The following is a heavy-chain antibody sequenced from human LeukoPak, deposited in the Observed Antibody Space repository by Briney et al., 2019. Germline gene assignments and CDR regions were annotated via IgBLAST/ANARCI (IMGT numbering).Heavy chain of an antibody. CDR1: GGSISSSSYY. D-gene: IGHD5-12*01. CDR3: ARVGSGSRYLDY. J-gene: IGHJ4*02. Sequence: PSETLSLTCTVSGGSISSSSYYWGWIRQPPGKGLEWIGSIYYSGSTTYNPSLKSRATMSVDTSRTQFSLKLSSVTAADTAVYYCARVGSGSRYLDYWGQGILVIVSS. V-gene: IGHV4-39*07. CDR2: IYYSGST.